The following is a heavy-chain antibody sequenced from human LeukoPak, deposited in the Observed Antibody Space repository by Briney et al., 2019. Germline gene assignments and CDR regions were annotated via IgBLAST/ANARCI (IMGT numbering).Heavy chain of an antibody. Sequence: ASVKVSCKASGYTFTNNFMHWVRQAPGQGLEWIGIINPSGDNTWYAQKFQGRVTMTRDMATSTDYLEVSSLRSDDTAVYYCARVLLPHGVDYWGQGTLVTVSS. J-gene: IGHJ4*02. V-gene: IGHV1-46*01. D-gene: IGHD2-15*01. CDR1: GYTFTNNF. CDR3: ARVLLPHGVDY. CDR2: INPSGDNT.